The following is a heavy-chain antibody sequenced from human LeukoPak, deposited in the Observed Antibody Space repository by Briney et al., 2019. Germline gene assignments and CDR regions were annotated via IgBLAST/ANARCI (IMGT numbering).Heavy chain of an antibody. V-gene: IGHV1-2*02. CDR2: INTNSGGT. Sequence: ASEKVSCKASGYTFTGYYMHWVRQAPGQGLEWIGWINTNSGGTNYAQKFQGRVTMTRDTSISTAYMELSRLRSDDTAVYYCARGGSSLNYFDYWGQGTLVTVSS. J-gene: IGHJ4*02. CDR3: ARGGSSLNYFDY. D-gene: IGHD6-13*01. CDR1: GYTFTGYY.